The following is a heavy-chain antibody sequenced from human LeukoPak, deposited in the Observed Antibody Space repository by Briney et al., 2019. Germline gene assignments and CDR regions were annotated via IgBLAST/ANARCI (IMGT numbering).Heavy chain of an antibody. D-gene: IGHD4-17*01. CDR1: GGTFSSYA. V-gene: IGHV1-69*06. Sequence: SVKVSCKASGGTFSSYAISWVRQAPGQGLEWMGGSIPIFGTANYAQKFQGRVTITADKSTSTAYMELSSLRSEDTAVYYCARAASTVTTWRYYYYYMDVWGKGTTVTVSS. CDR2: SIPIFGTA. J-gene: IGHJ6*03. CDR3: ARAASTVTTWRYYYYYMDV.